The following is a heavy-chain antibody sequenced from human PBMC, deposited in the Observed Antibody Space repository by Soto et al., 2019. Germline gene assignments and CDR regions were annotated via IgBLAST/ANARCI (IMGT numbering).Heavy chain of an antibody. V-gene: IGHV4-31*03. J-gene: IGHJ6*03. CDR3: AREVGTPYYYYMDV. D-gene: IGHD5-12*01. Sequence: QVQLQESGPGLVKPSQTLTLTCTVSGGSISSGGYYWSWIRQHPGKGLEWIGYIYYSGSTYYNPSLKSRVTISVDTSKNQFSLKLSSVTAADTAVYYCAREVGTPYYYYMDVWGKGTTVTVSS. CDR2: IYYSGST. CDR1: GGSISSGGYY.